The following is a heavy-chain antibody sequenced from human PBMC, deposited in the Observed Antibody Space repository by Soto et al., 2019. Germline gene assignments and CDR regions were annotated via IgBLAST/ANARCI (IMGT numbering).Heavy chain of an antibody. Sequence: PSETLSLSCTVSGCSISSSSYYWGGIRQPPGKGLEWIGSIYYSGSTYYNPSLKSRVTTSVDTSKNQFSLKLSSVTAADTAVYYCASYYYGSGSYYNPHNWFDPWGQGTLVTVSS. V-gene: IGHV4-39*01. J-gene: IGHJ5*02. CDR1: GCSISSSSYY. D-gene: IGHD3-10*01. CDR3: ASYYYGSGSYYNPHNWFDP. CDR2: IYYSGST.